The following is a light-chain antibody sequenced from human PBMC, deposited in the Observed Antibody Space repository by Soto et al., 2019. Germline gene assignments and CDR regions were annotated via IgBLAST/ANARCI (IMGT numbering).Light chain of an antibody. CDR2: AAS. Sequence: DIQMTQSPSSLSTSVGDRVTITCRASQAISNYLAWYQRKPGNVPKLLIYAASTLQSGVPSRFSGSGSGTDFTLTISSLQPEDVATYYCQRYDSAPYTFGQGIKLEIK. J-gene: IGKJ2*01. CDR1: QAISNY. V-gene: IGKV1-27*01. CDR3: QRYDSAPYT.